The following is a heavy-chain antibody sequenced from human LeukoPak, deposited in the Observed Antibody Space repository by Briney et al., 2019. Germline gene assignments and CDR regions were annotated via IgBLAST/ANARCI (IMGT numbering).Heavy chain of an antibody. CDR3: AKTYYNSGTYYHSNF. J-gene: IGHJ1*01. V-gene: IGHV3-23*01. D-gene: IGHD3-10*01. CDR1: GFTFSSYA. Sequence: PGGSLRLSCAASGFTFSSYAMSWVRQAPGKGLEWVSAISDSGGRAYYADSVKGRFTISRDNSKNTLYLQMISLRAEDTAVYYCAKTYYNSGTYYHSNFWGQGTLVTVSS. CDR2: ISDSGGRA.